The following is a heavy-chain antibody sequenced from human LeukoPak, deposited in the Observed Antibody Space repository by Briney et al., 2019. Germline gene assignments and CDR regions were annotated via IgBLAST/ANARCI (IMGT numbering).Heavy chain of an antibody. CDR2: LNPNRGDT. CDR1: VYTFIVFY. D-gene: IGHD7-27*01. CDR3: ARGLWGSYGMAV. Sequence: SVKVSCKASVYTFIVFYIQWVPQARGQGLEWMGRLNPNRGDTEYAEKFQGRVTMTGDTSIFTAYMELSGLRSDDTAVYYCARGLWGSYGMAVWGQGTTVTVSS. V-gene: IGHV1-2*06. J-gene: IGHJ6*02.